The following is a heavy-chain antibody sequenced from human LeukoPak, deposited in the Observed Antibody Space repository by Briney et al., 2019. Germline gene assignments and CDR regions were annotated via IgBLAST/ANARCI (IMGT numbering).Heavy chain of an antibody. CDR3: ARAGAEGARVVDY. CDR2: IYPSDSDT. V-gene: IGHV5-51*01. CDR1: GYRFTSYW. Sequence: GESLKISCKGSGYRFTSYWIGWVRQMPGKGLEWMGIIYPSDSDTRYSPSFQGQVIISADKSISTAYLQWTSLEASDTAMYYCARAGAEGARVVDYWGQGTLLTVSS. D-gene: IGHD2-15*01. J-gene: IGHJ4*02.